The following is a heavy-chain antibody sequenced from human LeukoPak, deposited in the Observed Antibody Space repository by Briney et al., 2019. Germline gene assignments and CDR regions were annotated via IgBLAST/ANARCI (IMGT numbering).Heavy chain of an antibody. CDR2: INPNSGGT. V-gene: IGHV1-2*04. J-gene: IGHJ4*02. D-gene: IGHD5-24*01. CDR3: ARVLDGYNLSFQY. CDR1: GYTFTGYY. Sequence: ASVKVSCKASGYTFTGYYMHWVRQAPGQGLEWMGWINPNSGGTNYAQKFQGWVTMTRDTSISTAYKELSRLRSDDTAVYYCARVLDGYNLSFQYWGQGTLVTVSS.